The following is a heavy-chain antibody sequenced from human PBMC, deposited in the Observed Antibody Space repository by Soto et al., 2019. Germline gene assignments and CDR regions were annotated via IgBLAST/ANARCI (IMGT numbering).Heavy chain of an antibody. Sequence: SETLSLTCTVSGGSISSSSYYWGWIRQPPGKGLEWIGSIYYSGSTYYNPSLKSRVTISVDTSKNQFSLKLSSVTAADTAVYYCAGHNVYYYGSGSYYNWSYYFDYWGQGTLVTVSS. J-gene: IGHJ4*02. V-gene: IGHV4-39*01. D-gene: IGHD3-10*01. CDR2: IYYSGST. CDR3: AGHNVYYYGSGSYYNWSYYFDY. CDR1: GGSISSSSYY.